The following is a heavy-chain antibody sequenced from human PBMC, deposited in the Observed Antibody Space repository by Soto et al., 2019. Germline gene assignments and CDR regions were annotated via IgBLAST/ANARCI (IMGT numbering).Heavy chain of an antibody. Sequence: SVEVSCKASGYTFTSYGISWVRQAPGQGLEWMGWISAYNGNTNYAQKLQGRVTMTTDTSTSTAYMELRSLRSDDTAVYYCARGRAGRYSSSWYNWFDPWGQGTLVTVSS. CDR3: ARGRAGRYSSSWYNWFDP. J-gene: IGHJ5*02. CDR1: GYTFTSYG. D-gene: IGHD6-13*01. CDR2: ISAYNGNT. V-gene: IGHV1-18*01.